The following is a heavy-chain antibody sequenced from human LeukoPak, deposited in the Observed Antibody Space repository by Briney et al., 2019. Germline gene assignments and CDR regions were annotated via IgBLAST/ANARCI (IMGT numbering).Heavy chain of an antibody. CDR1: GLTFSRYW. D-gene: IGHD6-13*01. CDR2: IKKDGSET. CDR3: ARGPGLEYITSWYAY. J-gene: IGHJ4*02. V-gene: IGHV3-7*04. Sequence: GGSLRLSCAASGLTFSRYWMNWVRQAPGKGLEWVASIKKDGSETYYVDSVKGRFTISRDNAKNSLYLQMNSLGAEDTAIYYCARGPGLEYITSWYAYWGQGTLVTVSP.